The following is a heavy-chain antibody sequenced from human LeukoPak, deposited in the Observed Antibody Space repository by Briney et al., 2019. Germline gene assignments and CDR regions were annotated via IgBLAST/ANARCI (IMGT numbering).Heavy chain of an antibody. CDR2: ISYDGSNK. CDR1: GFTFSSYG. J-gene: IGHJ4*02. V-gene: IGHV3-30*18. Sequence: GGSLRLSCAASGFTFSSYGMHWVRQAPGKGLEWVAVISYDGSNKYYADSVKGRFTISRDNSKNTLYLQMNSLRAEDTAVYYCAKFGAAAGNSDYWGQGTLVTVSS. D-gene: IGHD6-13*01. CDR3: AKFGAAAGNSDY.